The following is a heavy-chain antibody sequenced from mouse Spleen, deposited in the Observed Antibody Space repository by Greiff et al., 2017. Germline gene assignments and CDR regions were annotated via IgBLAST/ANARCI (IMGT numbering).Heavy chain of an antibody. D-gene: IGHD1-1*01. Sequence: EVKLQESGGGLVKPGGSLKLSCAASGFTFSDYGMHWVRQAPEKGLEWVAYISSGSSTIYYADTVKGRFTISRDNAKNTLFLQMTSLRSEDTAMYYCARGLYYYGSRGTWFAYWGQGTLVTVSA. CDR3: ARGLYYYGSRGTWFAY. CDR2: ISSGSSTI. J-gene: IGHJ3*01. V-gene: IGHV5-17*01. CDR1: GFTFSDYG.